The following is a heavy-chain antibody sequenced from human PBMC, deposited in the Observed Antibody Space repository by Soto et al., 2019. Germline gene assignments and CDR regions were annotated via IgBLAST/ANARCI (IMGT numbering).Heavy chain of an antibody. V-gene: IGHV4-34*01. CDR2: INHSGST. D-gene: IGHD3-3*01. CDR3: ARRGITIFGVGSIAP. Sequence: QVQLQQWGAGLLKPSETLSLTCAVYGGSFSGYYWSWIRQPPGKGLEWIGEINHSGSTNYNPSLKSRVTISVDTSKNQFSLKQSSVTATDTAVYYCARRGITIFGVGSIAPWGQGSLVTVSS. J-gene: IGHJ5*02. CDR1: GGSFSGYY.